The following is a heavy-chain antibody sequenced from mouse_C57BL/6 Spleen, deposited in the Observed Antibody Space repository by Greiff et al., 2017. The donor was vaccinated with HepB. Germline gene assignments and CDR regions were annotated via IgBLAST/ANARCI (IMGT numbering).Heavy chain of an antibody. D-gene: IGHD1-1*01. CDR3: ARDYGSSYLAMDY. Sequence: QVQLQQPGAELVRPGSSVKLSCKASGYTFTSYWMHWVKQRPIQGLEWIGNIDPSDSETHYNQKFKDKATLTVDKTSSTAYMQLSSLTSEDSAVYYSARDYGSSYLAMDYWGQGTSVTVSS. J-gene: IGHJ4*01. CDR2: IDPSDSET. CDR1: GYTFTSYW. V-gene: IGHV1-52*01.